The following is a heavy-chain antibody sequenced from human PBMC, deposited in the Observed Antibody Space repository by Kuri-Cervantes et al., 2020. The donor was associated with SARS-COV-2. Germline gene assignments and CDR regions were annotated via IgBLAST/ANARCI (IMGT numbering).Heavy chain of an antibody. Sequence: GGSLRLSWAASGFTFSSYWMHWVRQAPGKGLVWVSRINSGGSSTSYADSVNGRFTISRDNAKNTLYLQMNSLRAEDTAVYYCARDPDSSGWYAGDAFDIWGQGTMVTVSS. D-gene: IGHD6-19*01. CDR3: ARDPDSSGWYAGDAFDI. J-gene: IGHJ3*02. CDR2: INSGGSST. CDR1: GFTFSSYW. V-gene: IGHV3-74*01.